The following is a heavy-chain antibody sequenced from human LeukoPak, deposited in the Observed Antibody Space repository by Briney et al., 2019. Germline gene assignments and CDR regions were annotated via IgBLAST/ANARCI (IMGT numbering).Heavy chain of an antibody. J-gene: IGHJ5*01. V-gene: IGHV3-7*03. CDR3: ARDNGGWFGS. CDR2: IKQGGREE. D-gene: IGHD3-10*01. CDR1: EFIFSDYW. Sequence: PGGSLRLSCVASEFIFSDYWMSWVRQAPGKGLEWVANIKQGGREEKYVGSVKGRFAISRDDAKSTLYLQMESLSGDDTAVYYCARDNGGWFGSWGRGTLVTVSS.